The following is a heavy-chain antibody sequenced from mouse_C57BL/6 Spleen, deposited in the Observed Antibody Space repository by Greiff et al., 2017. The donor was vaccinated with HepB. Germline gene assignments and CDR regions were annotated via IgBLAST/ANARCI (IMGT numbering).Heavy chain of an antibody. CDR1: GFTFSSYA. Sequence: EVKLMESGEGLVKPGGSLKLSCAASGFTFSSYAMSWVRQTPEKRLEWVAYISSGGDYIYYADTVKGRFTISRDNARNTLYLQMSSLKSEDTAMYYCTRVGDYDDLDYWGQGTTLTVSS. D-gene: IGHD2-4*01. J-gene: IGHJ2*01. CDR2: ISSGGDYI. V-gene: IGHV5-9-1*02. CDR3: TRVGDYDDLDY.